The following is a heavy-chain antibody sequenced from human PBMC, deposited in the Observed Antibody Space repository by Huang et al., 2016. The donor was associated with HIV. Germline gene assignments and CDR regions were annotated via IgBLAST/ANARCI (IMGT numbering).Heavy chain of an antibody. CDR2: ITSSSGSI. Sequence: EVQLMESGGGLVQPGGSLRLSCAASGFSFRTYNMNWVRQAPGKGLECVSYITSSSGSIYYADSVKGRFTISRDNAKNSLYLQMNSLRAEDTAVYYCARFGSYYYGSGSYLDAFDIWGQGTMVTVSS. J-gene: IGHJ3*02. CDR3: ARFGSYYYGSGSYLDAFDI. V-gene: IGHV3-48*01. D-gene: IGHD3-10*01. CDR1: GFSFRTYN.